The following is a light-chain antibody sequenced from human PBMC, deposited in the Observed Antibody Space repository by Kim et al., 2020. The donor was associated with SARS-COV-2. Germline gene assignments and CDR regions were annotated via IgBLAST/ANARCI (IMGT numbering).Light chain of an antibody. J-gene: IGKJ1*01. CDR2: WAS. Sequence: DIVMTQSTDSLAVSLGERATINCKSSQSVLYSSNNKNYLAWYQQKPGQTPKVLIYWASTRESGVPDRFSGSGSGTDFTLTISSLQAEDAAVYYCQQYYATPRTFGQGTKVDI. V-gene: IGKV4-1*01. CDR3: QQYYATPRT. CDR1: QSVLYSSNNKNY.